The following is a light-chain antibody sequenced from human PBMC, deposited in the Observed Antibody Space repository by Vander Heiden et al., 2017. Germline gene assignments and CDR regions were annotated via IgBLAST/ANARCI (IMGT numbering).Light chain of an antibody. J-gene: IGKJ1*01. CDR3: QQYYANSGT. CDR2: DSS. V-gene: IGKV1-5*01. CDR1: QNILIY. Sequence: DIQMTQSPSSLSASAGDRVTITSRASQNILIYLAWYHQKPGRAPQVLIPDSSTLQSGVPARFSGSGYGTECKLTISSLQPGDFATYYGQQYYANSGTFGQGTKVDIK.